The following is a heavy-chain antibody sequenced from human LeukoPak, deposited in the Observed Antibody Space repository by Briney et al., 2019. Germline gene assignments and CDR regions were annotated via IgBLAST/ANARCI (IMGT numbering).Heavy chain of an antibody. CDR1: GFTFSSYA. CDR3: AREHPINVDTAMVNYFDY. V-gene: IGHV3-23*01. J-gene: IGHJ4*02. D-gene: IGHD5-18*01. Sequence: GGSLRLSCAASGFTFSSYAMSWVRQAPGKGLEWVSAISGSGGSTYYADSVKGRFAISRDNSKNTLYLQMNSLRAEDTAVYYCAREHPINVDTAMVNYFDYWGQGTLVTVSS. CDR2: ISGSGGST.